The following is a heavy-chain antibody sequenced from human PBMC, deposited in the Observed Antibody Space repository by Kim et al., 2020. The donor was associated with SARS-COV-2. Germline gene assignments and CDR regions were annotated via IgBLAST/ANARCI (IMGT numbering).Heavy chain of an antibody. V-gene: IGHV1-24*01. CDR2: FDPEDGET. CDR1: GYTLTELS. J-gene: IGHJ1*01. CDR3: ASRSRTSGITMIVGSDLQH. Sequence: ASVKVSCKVSGYTLTELSMHWVRQAPGKGLEWMGGFDPEDGETIYAQKFQGRVTMTEDTSTDTAYMELSSLRSEDTAVYYCASRSRTSGITMIVGSDLQHWGQGTLVTVSS. D-gene: IGHD3-22*01.